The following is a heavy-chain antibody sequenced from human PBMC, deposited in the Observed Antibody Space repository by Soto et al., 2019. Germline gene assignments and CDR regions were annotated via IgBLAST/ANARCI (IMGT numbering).Heavy chain of an antibody. CDR1: GFTFSSYW. V-gene: IGHV3-7*03. CDR3: VRERAAYWFDP. Sequence: PGGSLRLSCAASGFTFSSYWMSWVRQAPGKGLEWVANIKQDGSEKYYVDSVKGRFTISRDNAKNSLYLQMNSLRAEDTARYFCVRERAAYWFDPWGQGTLVTVSS. J-gene: IGHJ5*02. CDR2: IKQDGSEK.